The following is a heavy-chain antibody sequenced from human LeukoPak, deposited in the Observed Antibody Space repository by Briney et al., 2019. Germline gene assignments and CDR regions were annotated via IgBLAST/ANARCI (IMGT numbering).Heavy chain of an antibody. CDR1: GFTFSDYY. CDR3: ARDLGSGSYYAYFDY. J-gene: IGHJ4*02. CDR2: ISSSSSYT. D-gene: IGHD3-10*01. V-gene: IGHV3-11*06. Sequence: PGGSLRLSCAASGFTFSDYYMSWIRQAPGKGLEWVSYISSSSSYTNYAGSVKGRFTISRDNAKNSLYLQMNSLRAEDTAVYYCARDLGSGSYYAYFDYWGQGTLVTVSS.